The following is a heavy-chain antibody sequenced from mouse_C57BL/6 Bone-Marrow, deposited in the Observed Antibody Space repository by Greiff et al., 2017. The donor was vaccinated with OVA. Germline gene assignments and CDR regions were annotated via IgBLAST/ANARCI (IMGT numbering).Heavy chain of an antibody. J-gene: IGHJ3*01. V-gene: IGHV1-15*01. CDR1: GYTFTDYE. CDR3: TKTYYDYGERVWFAY. Sequence: QVQLQQSGAELVRPGASVTLSCKASGYTFTDYEMHWVKQTPVHGLEWIGAIDPETGGTAYNQKFKGKATLTADKSYSTAYMELRRLTSEDSAVYCCTKTYYDYGERVWFAYWGQGTLVTVSA. CDR2: IDPETGGT. D-gene: IGHD2-4*01.